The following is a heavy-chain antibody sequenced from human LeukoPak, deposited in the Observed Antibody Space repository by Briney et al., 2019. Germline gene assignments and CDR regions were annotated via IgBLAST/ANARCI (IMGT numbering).Heavy chain of an antibody. CDR2: ISAYNGNT. J-gene: IGHJ4*02. CDR1: GYTFTSYG. D-gene: IGHD2-15*01. V-gene: IGHV1-18*01. CDR3: ARNEDIVVVVAGPFDY. Sequence: ASVKVSCKASGYTFTSYGISWVRQAPGQGLEWMGWISAYNGNTSYAQKLQGRVTMTTDTSTSTAYMELRSLRSDDTAVYYCARNEDIVVVVAGPFDYWGQGTLVTVSS.